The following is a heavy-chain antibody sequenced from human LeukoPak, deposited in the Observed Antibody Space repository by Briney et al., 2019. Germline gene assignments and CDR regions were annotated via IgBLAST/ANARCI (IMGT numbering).Heavy chain of an antibody. CDR2: IYPGDSDT. CDR1: GYRFTSYW. Sequence: GESLKISCKGSGYRFTSYWIGWVRQMPGKGLEWMGIIYPGDSDTRYSPSFQGQVTISADKSISTAYLQWSSLKASDTAMYYCARPDMAVAAHGAFDIWGQGTMVTVSS. D-gene: IGHD6-19*01. CDR3: ARPDMAVAAHGAFDI. V-gene: IGHV5-51*01. J-gene: IGHJ3*02.